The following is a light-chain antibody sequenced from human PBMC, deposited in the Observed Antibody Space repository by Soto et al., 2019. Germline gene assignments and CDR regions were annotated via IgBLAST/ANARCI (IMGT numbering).Light chain of an antibody. V-gene: IGLV2-14*01. CDR3: TSYTSRNTYF. Sequence: QSALTQPASVSASPGQSITISCTGTSSDVGGYNYVSWYQQHPGKAPKLIIYEVNNRPSGVSNRFSGSMSGNTASLTISGLQPEDEADYYCTSYTSRNTYFFGSGTKLTVL. CDR2: EVN. J-gene: IGLJ1*01. CDR1: SSDVGGYNY.